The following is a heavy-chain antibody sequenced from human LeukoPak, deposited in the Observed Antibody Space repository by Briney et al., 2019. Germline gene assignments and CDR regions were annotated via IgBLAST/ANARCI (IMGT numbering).Heavy chain of an antibody. CDR3: ARDYYDSSGYRDY. Sequence: ASVKVSCKTSGYSFILYWISWVRQAPGQGPEWMGWISAYNGNTNYAQKLQGRVTMTTDTSTSTAYMELRSLRSDDTAVYYCARDYYDSSGYRDYWGQGTLVTVSS. J-gene: IGHJ4*02. CDR2: ISAYNGNT. D-gene: IGHD3-22*01. V-gene: IGHV1-18*01. CDR1: GYSFILYW.